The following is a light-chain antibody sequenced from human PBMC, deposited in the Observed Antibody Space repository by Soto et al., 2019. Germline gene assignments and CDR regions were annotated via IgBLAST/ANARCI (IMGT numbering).Light chain of an antibody. CDR3: QQRSSWPFT. V-gene: IGKV3-11*01. J-gene: IGKJ3*01. CDR2: DAF. Sequence: EIVLTQSPATLSLSPGERATLSCRASQCVSSYLAWYQQKPGQAPRLLIYDAFNRATGIPARFSGSGSGTDFTLTISSLEPEDFAVYYCQQRSSWPFTFGPGTKVDI. CDR1: QCVSSY.